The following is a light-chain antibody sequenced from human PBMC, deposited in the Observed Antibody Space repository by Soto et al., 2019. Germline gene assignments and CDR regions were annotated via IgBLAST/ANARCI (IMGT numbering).Light chain of an antibody. CDR1: QSISSF. CDR3: QHYAHNSPIT. CDR2: DAS. V-gene: IGKV3-11*01. J-gene: IGKJ5*01. Sequence: EIVLTQSPATLSLSPGERATLSCRASQSISSFLAWYQQKRGQAPRLLIYDASNRATGIPVRFSGSGSGTDFSLTISRLEPEDFALYYCQHYAHNSPITFGQGTRLEIK.